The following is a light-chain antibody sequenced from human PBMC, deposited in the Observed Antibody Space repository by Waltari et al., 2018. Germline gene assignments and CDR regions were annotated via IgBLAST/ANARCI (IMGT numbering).Light chain of an antibody. CDR3: CSYAGSSV. CDR2: EVS. CDR1: SSDVGSYNL. Sequence: QSALTQPASVSGSPGQSITISCTGTSSDVGSYNLVSWYQQHPGKAPKLMIYEVSKRPSGVSNRFSGSKSGNTASLTISGLQAEEEADYYCCSYAGSSVFGGGTKLTVL. V-gene: IGLV2-23*02. J-gene: IGLJ3*02.